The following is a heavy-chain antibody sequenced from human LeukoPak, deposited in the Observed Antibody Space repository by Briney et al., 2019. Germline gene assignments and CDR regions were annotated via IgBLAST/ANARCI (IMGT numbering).Heavy chain of an antibody. V-gene: IGHV4-39*01. CDR2: IYYNGST. J-gene: IGHJ5*02. D-gene: IGHD2-2*01. Sequence: SETLSLTCTVSGGSLSSSFNYWGWIRQPPGKGLEWIGCIYYNGSTNYNPFLKSRVTISVDTSKNQFSLKLSSVTAADTAVYHCARHEDKASRTSPGRVDPWGEGTLVTVSS. CDR3: ARHEDKASRTSPGRVDP. CDR1: GGSLSSSFNY.